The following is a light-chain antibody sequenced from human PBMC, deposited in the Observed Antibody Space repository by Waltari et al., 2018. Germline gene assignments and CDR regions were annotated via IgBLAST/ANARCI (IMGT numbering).Light chain of an antibody. V-gene: IGLV2-14*03. CDR1: STDIDSYDY. J-gene: IGLJ2*01. CDR3: TVKRGSNTVV. Sequence: QSALTQPASVSGSPGQSITFSCTGSSTDIDSYDYVCWYQQHPGKAPKLIIFDVSNRPSGVSYRFSGSRSGSTASLTISGLQAEDEADYYCTVKRGSNTVVFGGGTKLSVL. CDR2: DVS.